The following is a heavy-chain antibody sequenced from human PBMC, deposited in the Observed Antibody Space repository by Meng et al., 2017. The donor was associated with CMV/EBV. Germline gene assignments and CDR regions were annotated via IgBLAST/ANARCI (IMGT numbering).Heavy chain of an antibody. V-gene: IGHV5-51*01. D-gene: IGHD3-3*01. CDR1: GGTFSSYA. CDR2: IYPGDSDT. Sequence: KVSCKASGGTFSSYAISWVRQAPGQGLEWMGIIYPGDSDTRYSPSFQGQVTISADKSISTAYLQWSSLKASDTAMYYCARAGDYDFWSGYYGMDVWGQGTTVTVSS. CDR3: ARAGDYDFWSGYYGMDV. J-gene: IGHJ6*02.